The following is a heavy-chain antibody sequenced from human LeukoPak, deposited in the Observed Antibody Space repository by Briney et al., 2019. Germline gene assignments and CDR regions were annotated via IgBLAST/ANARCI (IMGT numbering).Heavy chain of an antibody. V-gene: IGHV4-34*01. CDR2: INHSGST. Sequence: SSETLSLTCAVYGGSFSGYYWSWIRQPPGKGLEWIGEINHSGSTNYDPSLKSRVTISVDTSKNQFSLKLSSVTAADKAVYYCARGIVVVPAASPTHFDYWGQGTLVTVSS. CDR1: GGSFSGYY. D-gene: IGHD2-2*01. J-gene: IGHJ4*02. CDR3: ARGIVVVPAASPTHFDY.